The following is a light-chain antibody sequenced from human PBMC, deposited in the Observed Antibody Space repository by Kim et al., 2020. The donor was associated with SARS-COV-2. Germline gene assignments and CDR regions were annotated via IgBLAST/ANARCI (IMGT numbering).Light chain of an antibody. CDR3: QQYYISPYT. CDR2: KAS. V-gene: IGKV1-5*03. Sequence: DIQMTQSPSTLSASVGDTITITCRASESFSSWLAWYQQKPGKAPNLLIYKASNLESGVPSRFSGSESGTEFTLTISSLQPDDFATYYCQQYYISPYTFGQGTKLGI. CDR1: ESFSSW. J-gene: IGKJ2*01.